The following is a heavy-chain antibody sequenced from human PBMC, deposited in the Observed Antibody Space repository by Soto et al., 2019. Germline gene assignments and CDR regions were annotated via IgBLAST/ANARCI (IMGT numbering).Heavy chain of an antibody. CDR2: ISGMDDST. J-gene: IGHJ4*02. CDR3: ARGPPFRIAAAFDY. D-gene: IGHD6-13*01. CDR1: GFIFTNYA. Sequence: GGSLRLSCAASGFIFTNYAINWGRRIPGKGLQWVSTISGMDDSTWYAYSVKGRFTISRDNSKNTLYLQMNSLRAEDTAVYYCARGPPFRIAAAFDYWGQGTLVTVSS. V-gene: IGHV3-23*01.